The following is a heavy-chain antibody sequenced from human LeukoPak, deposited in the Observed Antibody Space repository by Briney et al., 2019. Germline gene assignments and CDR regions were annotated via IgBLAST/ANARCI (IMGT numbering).Heavy chain of an antibody. D-gene: IGHD2-8*01. CDR2: ISYDGSNK. J-gene: IGHJ6*02. CDR3: ARGPERTGVGTRYYYDMDV. V-gene: IGHV3-30-3*01. Sequence: GGSLRLSCAASGFTFSSYAMHWVRQAPGKGLEWVAVISYDGSNKYYADSGKGRFTISRDNSKNTLYLQMNSVRAEDTAVYYCARGPERTGVGTRYYYDMDVWGQGTTVTVSS. CDR1: GFTFSSYA.